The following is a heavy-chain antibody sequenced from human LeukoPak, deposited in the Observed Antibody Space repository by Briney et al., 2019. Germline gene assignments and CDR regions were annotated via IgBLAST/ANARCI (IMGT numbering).Heavy chain of an antibody. CDR2: INPNTGGT. J-gene: IGHJ4*02. CDR3: ARIHQYYSDGNGYYER. V-gene: IGHV1-2*02. D-gene: IGHD3-22*01. Sequence: ASVTVSFKTSGYTFTVNYIHWMRQAPGQGLEWMGWINPNTGGTNYGQKFQGRVTMTRDTSISTAYMELSSLRSDDTAVYYCARIHQYYSDGNGYYERWGQGTLVTVSS. CDR1: GYTFTVNY.